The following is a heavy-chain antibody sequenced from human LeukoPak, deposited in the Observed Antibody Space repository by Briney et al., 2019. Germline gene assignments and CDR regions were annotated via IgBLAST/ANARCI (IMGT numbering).Heavy chain of an antibody. J-gene: IGHJ1*01. CDR2: ISSGGDIM. Sequence: GGSLRISCAASGVRFSDYYVSWIRQAQGKGLQRVSYISSGGDIMHYADSVKGRFTSSRDNAKNSGYLEMNSLGAEDTAVYYCARNLIGAGEYFQQGGQGTLVTVSS. CDR1: GVRFSDYY. V-gene: IGHV3-11*01. D-gene: IGHD2/OR15-2a*01. CDR3: ARNLIGAGEYFQQ.